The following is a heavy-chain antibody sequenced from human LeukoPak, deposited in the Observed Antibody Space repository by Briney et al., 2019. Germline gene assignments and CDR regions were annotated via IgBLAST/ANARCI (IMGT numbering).Heavy chain of an antibody. J-gene: IGHJ4*02. V-gene: IGHV4-39*07. Sequence: SETLSLTCTVSGGSISSSSYSWGWIRQPPGKGLEWIGSIYYSGSTYYNPSLKSRVTISVDTSKNQFSLKLSSVTAADTAVYYCARGHYDFWSGYLMGDNYFDYWGQGTLVTVSS. CDR1: GGSISSSSYS. CDR3: ARGHYDFWSGYLMGDNYFDY. D-gene: IGHD3-3*01. CDR2: IYYSGST.